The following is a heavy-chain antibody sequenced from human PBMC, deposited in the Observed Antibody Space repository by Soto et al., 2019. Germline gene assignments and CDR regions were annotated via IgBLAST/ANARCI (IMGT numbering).Heavy chain of an antibody. Sequence: QVQLVESGGGVVQPGRSLRLSCAASGFTFSSYAMHWVRQAPGKGLEWVAGISYDGSNKYYADSVKGRFTISRDNSKNTRYLQMNSLRAEDTAVYYCARAGGIVLVPAALDVWGQGTTVTVSS. D-gene: IGHD2-2*01. J-gene: IGHJ6*02. CDR3: ARAGGIVLVPAALDV. CDR2: ISYDGSNK. CDR1: GFTFSSYA. V-gene: IGHV3-30-3*01.